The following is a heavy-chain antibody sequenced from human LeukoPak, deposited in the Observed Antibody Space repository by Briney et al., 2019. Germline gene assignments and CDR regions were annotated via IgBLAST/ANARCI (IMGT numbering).Heavy chain of an antibody. CDR3: ARHSSSRYDAFDI. J-gene: IGHJ3*02. V-gene: IGHV4-39*01. Sequence: SETLSLTCNVSGGSLSNIYYWGWIRQPPGKGLEWIGNIIYSGITYSNPSLRSRVTIAIDTSKNQFSLKLSSVTAADTAVYYCARHSSSRYDAFDIWGQGTMVTVSS. CDR2: IIYSGIT. D-gene: IGHD6-13*01. CDR1: GGSLSNIYY.